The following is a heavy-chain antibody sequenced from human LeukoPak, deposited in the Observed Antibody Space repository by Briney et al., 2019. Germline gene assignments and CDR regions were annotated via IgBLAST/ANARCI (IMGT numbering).Heavy chain of an antibody. Sequence: PSESLLHTCSVSGGSVANYYWHWIRQPPGKGLEWIGFVYYTGRNDYNPSLRSRITMSLDTSNNQVSLKLTSVTAAGTAVYYCAGDAGDTAMGCDCYFDLWGRGTLVTVSS. V-gene: IGHV4-59*02. CDR3: AGDAGDTAMGCDCYFDL. J-gene: IGHJ2*01. CDR1: GGSVANYY. CDR2: VYYTGRN. D-gene: IGHD5-18*01.